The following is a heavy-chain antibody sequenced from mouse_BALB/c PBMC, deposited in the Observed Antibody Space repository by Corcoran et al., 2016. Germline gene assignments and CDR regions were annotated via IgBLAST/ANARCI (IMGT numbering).Heavy chain of an antibody. CDR3: ARRAYGYYFDY. CDR2: INTYTGEP. CDR1: GYTFTNYG. J-gene: IGHJ2*01. V-gene: IGHV9-3-1*01. D-gene: IGHD1-2*01. Sequence: QIQLVQSGPELKKPGETVKISCKASGYTFTNYGMNWVKQAPGKGLKWMGWINTYTGEPTYADDFKARFVFSLETSASTAYLQINNLKNEDTATYFCARRAYGYYFDYWGQGTTLTVSS.